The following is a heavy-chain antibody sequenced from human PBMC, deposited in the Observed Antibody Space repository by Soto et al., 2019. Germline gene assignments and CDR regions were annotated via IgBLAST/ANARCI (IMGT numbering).Heavy chain of an antibody. CDR2: IWYDGSNK. V-gene: IGHV3-33*01. J-gene: IGHJ1*01. CDR1: GFTFSSYG. Sequence: GGSLRLSCAASGFTFSSYGMHWVRQAPGKGLEWVAVIWYDGSNKYYADSVKGRFTISRDNSENTLYLQMNSLRAEDTAVYYCARSLFYGGNPEYFQHWGQGTLVTVSS. CDR3: ARSLFYGGNPEYFQH. D-gene: IGHD4-17*01.